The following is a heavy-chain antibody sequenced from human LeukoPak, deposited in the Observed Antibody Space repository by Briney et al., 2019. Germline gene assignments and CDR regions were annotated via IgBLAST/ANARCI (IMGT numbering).Heavy chain of an antibody. D-gene: IGHD4-17*01. CDR1: GYTFTGYY. V-gene: IGHV1-2*04. J-gene: IGHJ6*02. Sequence: ASVKVSCKASGYTFTGYYMHWVRLAPGQGLEWMGWINPNSGGTNYAQKFQGWVTMTRDTSISTAYMELSRLRSDDTAVYYCARQRTTVTTDYYYYYGMDVWGQGTTVTVSS. CDR2: INPNSGGT. CDR3: ARQRTTVTTDYYYYYGMDV.